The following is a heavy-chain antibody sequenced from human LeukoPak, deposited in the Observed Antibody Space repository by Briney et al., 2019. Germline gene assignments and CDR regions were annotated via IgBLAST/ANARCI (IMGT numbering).Heavy chain of an antibody. Sequence: GESLQISCKGSGYSFTSYWIGWVRQMPGKGLEWMGIIYPGDSDTRYSPSFQGQVTISADKSISTAYLQWSSLKASDTAMYYCARLGWYYDILTGYSRYFDYWGQGTLVTVSS. CDR2: IYPGDSDT. V-gene: IGHV5-51*01. J-gene: IGHJ4*02. D-gene: IGHD3-9*01. CDR3: ARLGWYYDILTGYSRYFDY. CDR1: GYSFTSYW.